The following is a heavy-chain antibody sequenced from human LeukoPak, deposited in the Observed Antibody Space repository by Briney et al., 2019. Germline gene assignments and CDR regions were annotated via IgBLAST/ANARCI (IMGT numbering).Heavy chain of an antibody. V-gene: IGHV4-34*01. J-gene: IGHJ3*02. CDR1: GGSFSGYY. CDR2: INHSGST. CDR3: ARGERWLRLRAFDI. D-gene: IGHD5-12*01. Sequence: SETLSLTCAVYGGSFSGYYWSWIRQPPGKGLEWIGEINHSGSTNYNPSLKSRVTISVDTSKNQFSLKLSSVTAADTAVYYCARGERWLRLRAFDIWGQGTMVTASS.